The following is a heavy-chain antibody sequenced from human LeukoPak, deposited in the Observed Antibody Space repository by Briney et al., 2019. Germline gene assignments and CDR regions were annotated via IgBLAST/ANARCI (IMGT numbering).Heavy chain of an antibody. J-gene: IGHJ4*02. D-gene: IGHD3-3*01. V-gene: IGHV3-30*03. CDR3: ARSYYDFWSGYPDY. CDR2: ISYDGSNK. CDR1: GFTFSSYG. Sequence: GRSLRLSCAASGFTFSSYGMHWVRQAPGKGLEWVAVISYDGSNKYYADSVKGRFTISRDNSKNTLYLQMNSLRAEDTAVYYCARSYYDFWSGYPDYWGQGTPVTVSS.